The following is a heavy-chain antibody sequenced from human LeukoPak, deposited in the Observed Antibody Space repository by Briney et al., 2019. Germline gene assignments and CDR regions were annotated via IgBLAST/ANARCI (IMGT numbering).Heavy chain of an antibody. CDR1: GFTFTSSA. Sequence: ASVKVSCKASGFTFTSSAMQWVRQARGQRLEWIGWIVVGSGNTNYAQKFQERVTITRDMSTSTAYMELSSLRSEDTAVYYCAAFPKIVVVPAAILDYYYYGMDVWGQGTTVTVSS. CDR2: IVVGSGNT. V-gene: IGHV1-58*02. CDR3: AAFPKIVVVPAAILDYYYYGMDV. D-gene: IGHD2-2*01. J-gene: IGHJ6*02.